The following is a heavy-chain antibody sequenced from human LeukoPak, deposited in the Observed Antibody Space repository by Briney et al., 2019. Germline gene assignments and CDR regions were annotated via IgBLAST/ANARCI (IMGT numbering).Heavy chain of an antibody. J-gene: IGHJ4*02. D-gene: IGHD1/OR15-1a*01. CDR1: GFTFDDYA. CDR3: ARTSREAVDY. CDR2: ISWNSGSI. Sequence: PGGSLRLSCAASGFTFDDYAMHWVRQAPGKGLEWVSGISWNSGSIGYADSVKGRFTISRDNAKNSLYLQMNSLRSEDTAVYYCARTSREAVDYWGQGTLVTVSS. V-gene: IGHV3-9*01.